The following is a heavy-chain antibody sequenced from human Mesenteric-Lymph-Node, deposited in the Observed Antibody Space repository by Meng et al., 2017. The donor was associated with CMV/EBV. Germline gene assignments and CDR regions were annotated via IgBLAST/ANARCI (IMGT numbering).Heavy chain of an antibody. D-gene: IGHD1-7*01. V-gene: IGHV1-18*01. J-gene: IGHJ4*02. CDR2: ISAYNGNT. CDR1: GYTFTSYG. Sequence: ASVKVSCKASGYTFTSYGISWVRQAPGQGLEWMGWISAYNGNTNYAQKLQGRVTMTRNTSISTAYMELSSLRSEDTAVYYCARSLPQTGTTFYYWGQGTLVTVSS. CDR3: ARSLPQTGTTFYY.